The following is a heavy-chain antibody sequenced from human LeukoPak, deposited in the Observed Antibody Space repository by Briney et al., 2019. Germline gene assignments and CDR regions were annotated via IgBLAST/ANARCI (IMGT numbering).Heavy chain of an antibody. CDR1: GFTFSSYA. Sequence: GGSLRLSCAASGFTFSSYAMSWVRQAPGKGLGWVSAISGSGGSTYYADSVKGRFTISRDNSKNTLYLQMNSLRAEDTAVYYCAKDIPQGLYYGMDVWGQGTTVTVSS. J-gene: IGHJ6*02. D-gene: IGHD3/OR15-3a*01. CDR2: ISGSGGST. V-gene: IGHV3-23*01. CDR3: AKDIPQGLYYGMDV.